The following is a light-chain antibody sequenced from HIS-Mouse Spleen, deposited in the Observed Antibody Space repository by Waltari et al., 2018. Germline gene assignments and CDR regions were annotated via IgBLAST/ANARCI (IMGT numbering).Light chain of an antibody. V-gene: IGKV4-1*01. CDR1: QSVLYSSNNKNY. CDR2: WAS. J-gene: IGKJ2*01. CDR3: QQYYSTPYT. Sequence: DIVMTQSPDSPAVSLGERATINCKSSQSVLYSSNNKNYLAWYPQKPGQPPKLLIYWASTRESGVPDRFSGSGSGTDFTLTISSLQAEDVAVYYCQQYYSTPYTFGQGTKLEIK.